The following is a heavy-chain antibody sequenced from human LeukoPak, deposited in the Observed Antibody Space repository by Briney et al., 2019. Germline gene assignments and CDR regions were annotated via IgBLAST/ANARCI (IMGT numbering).Heavy chain of an antibody. J-gene: IGHJ4*02. Sequence: ASVTVSCKVSGYTLTELSMHWVRQAPGKGLEWMGGFDPEDGETIYAQKSQGRVTMTEDTSTDTAYMELSSLRSEDTAVYYCATIVSSGYAYFDYWGQGTLVTVSS. CDR3: ATIVSSGYAYFDY. CDR1: GYTLTELS. D-gene: IGHD3-22*01. CDR2: FDPEDGET. V-gene: IGHV1-24*01.